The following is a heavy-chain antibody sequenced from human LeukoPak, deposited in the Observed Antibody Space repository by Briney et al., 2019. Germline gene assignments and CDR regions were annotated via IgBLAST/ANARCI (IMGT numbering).Heavy chain of an antibody. J-gene: IGHJ4*02. CDR2: IYYSGST. V-gene: IGHV4-39*01. Sequence: SETLSLTCTVSGGSISSSSYYWGWIRQPPGKGLEWIGSIYYSGSTYYNPSLKSRVTISVDTSKNQFSLKLSSVAAADTAVYYCARRPIVVGYFDYWGQGTLVTVSS. D-gene: IGHD3-22*01. CDR3: ARRPIVVGYFDY. CDR1: GGSISSSSYY.